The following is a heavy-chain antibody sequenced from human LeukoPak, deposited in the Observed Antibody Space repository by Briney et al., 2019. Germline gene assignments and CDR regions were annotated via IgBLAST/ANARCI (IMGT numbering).Heavy chain of an antibody. Sequence: GGSLRLSCAASGFTFSSYSMSWVRQAPGKGLEWVSSISSSSSYIYYADSVKGRFTISRDNAKSSLYLQMNSLRAEDTAVYYCASAVYYGSGSRDYWGQGTLVTVSS. D-gene: IGHD3-10*01. V-gene: IGHV3-21*01. CDR2: ISSSSSYI. J-gene: IGHJ4*02. CDR1: GFTFSSYS. CDR3: ASAVYYGSGSRDY.